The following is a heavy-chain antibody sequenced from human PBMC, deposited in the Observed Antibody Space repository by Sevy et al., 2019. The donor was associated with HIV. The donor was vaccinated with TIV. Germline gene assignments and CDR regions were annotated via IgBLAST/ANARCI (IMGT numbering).Heavy chain of an antibody. V-gene: IGHV3-64*01. J-gene: IGHJ4*02. CDR1: GFTFSSHT. CDR3: ARVAFRELLPNGLDS. Sequence: GGSLRLSCAASGFTFSSHTMLWVRQAPGKGLEYVSAISPNEGRTYSANSVKGRFTISRDNSNDMLYLKMDSLRTEDMAVYYCARVAFRELLPNGLDSWGQGTLVTVSS. CDR2: ISPNEGRT. D-gene: IGHD1-7*01.